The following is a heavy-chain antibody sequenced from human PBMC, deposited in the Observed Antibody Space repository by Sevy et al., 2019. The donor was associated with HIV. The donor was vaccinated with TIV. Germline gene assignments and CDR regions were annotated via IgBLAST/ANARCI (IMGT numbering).Heavy chain of an antibody. J-gene: IGHJ4*02. V-gene: IGHV3-23*01. CDR1: GLTLTTTG. Sequence: GGSLRLFCAASGLTLTTTGMSWVRQAPGKGLEWVAGVTSDGTTYYADSVRDRFTVSRDNSKNTLYVQLNSLRADDTAVFYCAGGDTTMITDLDYWGQGTLVTVSS. CDR3: AGGDTTMITDLDY. D-gene: IGHD3-16*01. CDR2: VTSDGTT.